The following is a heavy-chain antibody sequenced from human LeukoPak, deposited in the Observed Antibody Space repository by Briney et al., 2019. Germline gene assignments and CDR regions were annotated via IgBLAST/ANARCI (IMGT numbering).Heavy chain of an antibody. CDR2: ITADDGT. Sequence: GGSLRLSCAASGFAFSNYAMTWVRQAPGKGLEWVSTITADDGTYHADSVKGRFTISRDNSKDTLFLQMNSLRAEDTGIYYCANRPMASGGGYFDHGARELWPPSP. CDR3: ANRPMASGGGYFDH. V-gene: IGHV3-23*01. CDR1: GFAFSNYA. J-gene: IGHJ4*02. D-gene: IGHD3-10*01.